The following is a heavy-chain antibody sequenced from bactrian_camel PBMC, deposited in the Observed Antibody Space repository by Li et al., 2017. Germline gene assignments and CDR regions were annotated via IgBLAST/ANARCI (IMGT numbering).Heavy chain of an antibody. CDR2: IEIDLTP. D-gene: IGHD5*01. Sequence: HVQLVESGGGSVRAGTSLTLTCVTSGYTYDYWMGWFRPVPGKAREAVAIIEIDLTPTYSDSVKGRFTISKDNAKSTLFLRLTSLNTEDSATYYCAARKWPGCGLGTPAFDYWGQGTQVTVSS. CDR1: GYTYDYW. J-gene: IGHJ4*01. V-gene: IGHV3S1*01. CDR3: AARKWPGCGLGTPAFDY.